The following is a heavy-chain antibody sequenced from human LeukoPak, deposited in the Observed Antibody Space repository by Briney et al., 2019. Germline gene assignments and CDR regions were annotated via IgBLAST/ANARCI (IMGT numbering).Heavy chain of an antibody. CDR3: ARSGRGYYGSGSYYNDY. J-gene: IGHJ4*02. CDR1: GGSMSSRSYY. V-gene: IGHV4-39*07. CDR2: IYYSGST. Sequence: SETLSLTCTVSGGSMSSRSYYWGWIRQPPGKGLEWIGNIYYSGSTYYNPSLKSRVTISVDTSKNQFSLKLSSVTAADTAVYYCARSGRGYYGSGSYYNDYWGQGTLVTVSS. D-gene: IGHD3-10*01.